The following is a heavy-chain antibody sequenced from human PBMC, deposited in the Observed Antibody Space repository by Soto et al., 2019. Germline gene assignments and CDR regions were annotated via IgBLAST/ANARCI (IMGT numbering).Heavy chain of an antibody. CDR1: GGSISSYY. CDR2: IYYSGST. J-gene: IGHJ1*01. D-gene: IGHD5-18*01. Sequence: ASETLSLTCTVSGGSISSYYWSWIRQPPGKGLEWIGYIYYSGSTNYNPSLKSRVTISVDTSKNQFSLKLSSVTAADTAVYYCAGSRYSYGDPYFQHWGQGTRVTVS. V-gene: IGHV4-59*01. CDR3: AGSRYSYGDPYFQH.